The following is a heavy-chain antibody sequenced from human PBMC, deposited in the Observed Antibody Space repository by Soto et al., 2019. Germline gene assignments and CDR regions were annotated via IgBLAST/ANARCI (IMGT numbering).Heavy chain of an antibody. CDR2: IWYDGSNK. V-gene: IGHV3-33*01. CDR3: ARSARDITMVRGVRPNYYYYGMDV. D-gene: IGHD3-10*01. CDR1: GFTFSSYG. J-gene: IGHJ6*02. Sequence: QVQLVESGGGVVQPGRSLRLSCAASGFTFSSYGMHWVRQAPGKGLEWVAVIWYDGSNKYYADSVKGRFTISRDNSKNTLYLQMNSLRAEDTVVYYCARSARDITMVRGVRPNYYYYGMDVWGQGTTVTVSS.